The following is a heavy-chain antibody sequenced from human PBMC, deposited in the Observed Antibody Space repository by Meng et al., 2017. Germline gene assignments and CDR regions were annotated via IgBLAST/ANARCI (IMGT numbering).Heavy chain of an antibody. J-gene: IGHJ2*01. Sequence: QVQLQQWGAGLLKPSETLSLTCAGYGGSFSGYYWSWIRQPPGKGLEWIGEINHSGSTNYNPSLKSRVTISVDTSKNQFSLKLSSVTAADTAVYYCARGRSGTWPWYFDLWGRGTLVTVSS. V-gene: IGHV4-34*01. CDR1: GGSFSGYY. CDR3: ARGRSGTWPWYFDL. CDR2: INHSGST. D-gene: IGHD1-1*01.